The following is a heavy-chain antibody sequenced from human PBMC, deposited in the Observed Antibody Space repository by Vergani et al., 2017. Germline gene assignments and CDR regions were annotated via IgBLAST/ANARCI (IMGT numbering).Heavy chain of an antibody. CDR2: IYYSGST. J-gene: IGHJ4*02. CDR3: ARYVVVVAASDY. V-gene: IGHV4-30-4*08. Sequence: QLQLQESGPGLVKPSETLSLTCTVSGASISGSPYYWGWLRQPPGKGLEWIGYIYYSGSTYYNPSLKSRVTISVDTSKNQFSLKLSSVTAADTAVYYCARYVVVVAASDYWGQGTLVTVSS. CDR1: GASISGSPYY. D-gene: IGHD2-15*01.